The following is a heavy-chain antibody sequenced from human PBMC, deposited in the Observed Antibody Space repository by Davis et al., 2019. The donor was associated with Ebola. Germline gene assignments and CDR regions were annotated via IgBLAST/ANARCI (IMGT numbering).Heavy chain of an antibody. V-gene: IGHV3-23*01. Sequence: GESLKISCAASGFTFSSYAMSWVRQAPGKGLEWVSAISGSGGSTYYADSVKGRFTISRDNSKNTLYLQMNSLRAEDTAVYYCAKCALSSFNWFDPWGQGTLVTVSS. D-gene: IGHD3-3*02. CDR1: GFTFSSYA. J-gene: IGHJ5*02. CDR2: ISGSGGST. CDR3: AKCALSSFNWFDP.